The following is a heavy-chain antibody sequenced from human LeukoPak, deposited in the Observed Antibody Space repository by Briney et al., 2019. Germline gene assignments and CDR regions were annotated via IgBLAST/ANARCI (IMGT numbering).Heavy chain of an antibody. CDR2: IYYSGST. V-gene: IGHV4-39*01. D-gene: IGHD3-22*01. Sequence: SETPSLTCTVSGGSIRSSSYYWGWIRQPPGKGLEWIGSIYYSGSTYYNPSLKSRVTISVDTSKNQFSLNLSSVTAADTAVYYCARLYFDSSGYYQICYFDYWGQGTLVTVSS. CDR1: GGSIRSSSYY. J-gene: IGHJ4*02. CDR3: ARLYFDSSGYYQICYFDY.